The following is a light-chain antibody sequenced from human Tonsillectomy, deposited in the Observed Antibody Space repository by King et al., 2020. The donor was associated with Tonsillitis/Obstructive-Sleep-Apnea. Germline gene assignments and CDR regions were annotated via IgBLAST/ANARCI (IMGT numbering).Light chain of an antibody. Sequence: SRATGIPDRFSGSGSGTDFTLTISKLELEDFVVYYCQQWEWARPITFGQGT. J-gene: IGKJ5*01. V-gene: IGKV3-20*01. CDR3: QQWEWARPIT.